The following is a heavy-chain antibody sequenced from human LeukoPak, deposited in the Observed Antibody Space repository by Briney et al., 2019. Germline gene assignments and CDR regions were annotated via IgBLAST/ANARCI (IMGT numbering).Heavy chain of an antibody. Sequence: KPGGSLRLSCAASGFTFSSYALSWVRQAPGKGLEWVSSISSSSSYIYYADSVKGRFTISRDNAKNSLYLQMNSLRAEDTAVYYCARDRPLDYYGSGIGAFDIWGQGTMVTVSS. CDR3: ARDRPLDYYGSGIGAFDI. V-gene: IGHV3-21*01. D-gene: IGHD3-10*01. CDR2: ISSSSSYI. J-gene: IGHJ3*02. CDR1: GFTFSSYA.